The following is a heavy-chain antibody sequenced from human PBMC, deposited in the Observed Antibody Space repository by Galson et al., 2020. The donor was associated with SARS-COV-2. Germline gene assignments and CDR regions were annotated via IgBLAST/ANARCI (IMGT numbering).Heavy chain of an antibody. CDR3: ARDLTKGIAVAGDWYFDL. CDR2: INPSGGST. Sequence: ASVKVSCKASGYTFTSYYMHWVRQAPGQGLEWMGIINPSGGSTSYAQKFQGRVTMTRDTSTSTVYMELSSLRSEDTAVYYCARDLTKGIAVAGDWYFDLWGRGTLVTVSS. CDR1: GYTFTSYY. J-gene: IGHJ2*01. D-gene: IGHD6-19*01. V-gene: IGHV1-46*01.